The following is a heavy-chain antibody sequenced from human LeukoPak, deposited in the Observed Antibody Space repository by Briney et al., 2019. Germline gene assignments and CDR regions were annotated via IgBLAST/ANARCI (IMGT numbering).Heavy chain of an antibody. CDR3: AIEYYDFWSGYTLGDY. V-gene: IGHV4-39*01. CDR1: GGSISSSSYY. Sequence: SETLSLTCTVSGGSISSSSYYWGWIRQPPGKGLEWIGSIYYSGSTYYNPSLKSRATISVDTSKNQFSMKSSSMTAADTAVYYCAIEYYDFWSGYTLGDYWGQGTLVTVSS. CDR2: IYYSGST. J-gene: IGHJ4*02. D-gene: IGHD3-3*01.